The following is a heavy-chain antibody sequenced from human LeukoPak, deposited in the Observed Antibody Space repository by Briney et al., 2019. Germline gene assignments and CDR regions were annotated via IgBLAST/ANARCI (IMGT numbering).Heavy chain of an antibody. Sequence: VASVKVSCKASGYTFTSYGISWVRQAPGQGLEWMGWISAYNGNTNYAQRLQGRVTMTTDTSTSTAYMELRSLRSDDTAVYYCARDLGSGWYMGWFDPWGQGTLVTVSS. V-gene: IGHV1-18*01. J-gene: IGHJ5*02. CDR3: ARDLGSGWYMGWFDP. D-gene: IGHD6-19*01. CDR2: ISAYNGNT. CDR1: GYTFTSYG.